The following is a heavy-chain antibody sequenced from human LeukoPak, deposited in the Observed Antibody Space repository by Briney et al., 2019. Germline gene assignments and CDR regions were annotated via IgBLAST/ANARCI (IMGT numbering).Heavy chain of an antibody. D-gene: IGHD5-24*01. J-gene: IGHJ4*02. CDR1: GFTFTSYA. CDR2: ISNTGGST. Sequence: PGGSLRLSCAASGFTFTSYALSWVRQAPGKGLEWISAISNTGGSTYYADSVKGRFTISRDNSRNTLFLQMSSLRAEDTAVYYCARAGRWLRVYYFDYWGQGTLVTVSS. V-gene: IGHV3-23*01. CDR3: ARAGRWLRVYYFDY.